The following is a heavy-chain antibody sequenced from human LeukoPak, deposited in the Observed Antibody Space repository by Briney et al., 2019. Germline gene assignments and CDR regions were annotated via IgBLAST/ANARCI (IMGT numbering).Heavy chain of an antibody. CDR1: GYTFTSYD. V-gene: IGHV1-8*01. CDR2: MNPNSGNT. D-gene: IGHD6-13*01. J-gene: IGHJ6*02. Sequence: ASVKVSCKASGYTFTSYDINWVRQATGQGIEWMGWMNPNSGNTGYAQKFQGRVTMTRNTSISTAYMELSSLRSEDTAVCYCARRQVYSSSWGDYYYGMDVWGQGTTVTVSS. CDR3: ARRQVYSSSWGDYYYGMDV.